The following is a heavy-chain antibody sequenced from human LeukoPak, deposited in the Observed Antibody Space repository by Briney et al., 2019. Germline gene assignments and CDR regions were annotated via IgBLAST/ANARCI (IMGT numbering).Heavy chain of an antibody. CDR1: GGSFSDYY. CDR3: ARGPGVHYSNYAVDY. Sequence: SETLSLTCAVYGGSFSDYYWSWIRQPPGKGLVWIGEINHSGSTNYNPSLKSRVTISVDTSKNQFSLKLSSVTAADTAVYYCARGPGVHYSNYAVDYWGQGTLVTVSS. J-gene: IGHJ4*02. D-gene: IGHD4-4*01. V-gene: IGHV4-34*01. CDR2: INHSGST.